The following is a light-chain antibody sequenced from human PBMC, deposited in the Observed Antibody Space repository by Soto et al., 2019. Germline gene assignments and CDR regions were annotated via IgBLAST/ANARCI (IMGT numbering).Light chain of an antibody. Sequence: EILFTQSPGTLSLSPGERATLSCRASQSVSSSYLAWYQQKPGQAPRLLIYGASSRANGIPDRFSGSGSGTDFTLTISSLQSEDFAVYHCQQYNIWRSITFGQGTRLEIK. V-gene: IGKV3-20*01. CDR2: GAS. CDR1: QSVSSSY. J-gene: IGKJ5*01. CDR3: QQYNIWRSIT.